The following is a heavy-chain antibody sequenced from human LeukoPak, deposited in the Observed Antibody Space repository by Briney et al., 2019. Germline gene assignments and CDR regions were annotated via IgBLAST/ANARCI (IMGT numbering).Heavy chain of an antibody. J-gene: IGHJ1*01. V-gene: IGHV3-74*01. D-gene: IGHD3-10*01. CDR2: INSDGSTT. Sequence: PGGSLRLTCAASGFTFSSYWMHWVRQAPGKGLMWVSCINSDGSTTSNADFVKGLFTILRNNATNTLYLQINSLRVEHTAMYYCARGGSAPGTFQRWGQGTLVTVSS. CDR1: GFTFSSYW. CDR3: ARGGSAPGTFQR.